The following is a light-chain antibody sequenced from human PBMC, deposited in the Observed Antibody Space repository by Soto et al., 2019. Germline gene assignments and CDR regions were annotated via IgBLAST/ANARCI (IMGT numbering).Light chain of an antibody. CDR3: QQSDNWPST. CDR1: QRFSRN. J-gene: IGKJ3*01. Sequence: EIVMTQSPATLSVPTGESATLSCRASQRFSRNLAWYQQKPGQAPMRLIYGASTWATGVPAMLSGSVSGTEFTLTISSLQSEDFVVYYCQQSDNWPSTFGPGTKVDI. CDR2: GAS. V-gene: IGKV3-15*01.